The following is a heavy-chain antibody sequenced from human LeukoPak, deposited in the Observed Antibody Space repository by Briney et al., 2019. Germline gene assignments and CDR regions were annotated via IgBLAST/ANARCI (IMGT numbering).Heavy chain of an antibody. Sequence: PGGSLRLSCAGSGFTFSHYSMNWVRQAPGKGLEWVALIGHDGADKYYADSVKGRFLISRDNSKNMLFLQMNSLIIEDTAVYYCARNSDYYDYSPQSVWGQGTLVTVS. V-gene: IGHV3-30*03. J-gene: IGHJ4*02. CDR1: GFTFSHYS. CDR3: ARNSDYYDYSPQSV. CDR2: IGHDGADK. D-gene: IGHD3-22*01.